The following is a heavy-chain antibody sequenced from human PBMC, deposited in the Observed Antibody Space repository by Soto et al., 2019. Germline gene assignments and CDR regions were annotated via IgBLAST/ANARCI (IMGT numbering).Heavy chain of an antibody. Sequence: SETLSLTCTVSGGSISSGDYYWSWIRQPPGKGLEWIGYIYYSGSTYFNPSLKCLVTISVDTSKNPFSRKLRPVTAADTAVYYCASVRLYHYDSSALSFDYWGQGTLVTVSS. D-gene: IGHD3-22*01. J-gene: IGHJ4*02. CDR3: ASVRLYHYDSSALSFDY. V-gene: IGHV4-30-4*01. CDR1: GGSISSGDYY. CDR2: IYYSGST.